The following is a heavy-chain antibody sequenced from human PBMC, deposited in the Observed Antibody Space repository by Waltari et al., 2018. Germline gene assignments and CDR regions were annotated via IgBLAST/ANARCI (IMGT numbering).Heavy chain of an antibody. CDR3: ASSYDSSGYYAENWFDP. CDR1: GYTFTSYY. J-gene: IGHJ5*02. V-gene: IGHV1-46*01. Sequence: QVQLVQSGAEVKKPGASVKVSCKASGYTFTSYYMHWVRQAPGQGLEWMGIINPSGGSTSYAQKFQGRVTMTRDTSTSTVYMELSSLRSEDTAVYYCASSYDSSGYYAENWFDPWGQGTLVTVSS. D-gene: IGHD3-22*01. CDR2: INPSGGST.